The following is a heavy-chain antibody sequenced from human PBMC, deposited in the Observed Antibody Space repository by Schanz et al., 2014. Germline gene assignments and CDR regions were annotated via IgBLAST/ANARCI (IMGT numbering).Heavy chain of an antibody. CDR3: ARDAADFYDILTEEDY. D-gene: IGHD3-9*01. J-gene: IGHJ4*02. CDR2: ISAYNGNT. V-gene: IGHV1-18*01. CDR1: GYTFTSYG. Sequence: QVQLVQSGAEVKKPGASVTVSCKASGYTFTSYGISWVRQAPGQGLEWMGWISAYNGNTKYPQKLQGRVTMTTDTSTSTAYMELRSLRSDDTAVYYCARDAADFYDILTEEDYWGQGTLVTVSS.